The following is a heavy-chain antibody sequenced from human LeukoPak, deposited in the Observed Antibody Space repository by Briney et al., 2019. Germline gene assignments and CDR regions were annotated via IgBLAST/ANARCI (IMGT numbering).Heavy chain of an antibody. V-gene: IGHV3-48*03. Sequence: GGSLRLSCAASGFSFSSYEMNWVRQAPGKGLEWVSYSSSRGSTTYYADSVKGRFTISSDNARDTLYLQMNSLRGDDTAVYYCARSVRGAVIANFDYWGQGTLVTVSS. J-gene: IGHJ4*02. CDR2: SSSRGSTT. D-gene: IGHD3-16*02. CDR1: GFSFSSYE. CDR3: ARSVRGAVIANFDY.